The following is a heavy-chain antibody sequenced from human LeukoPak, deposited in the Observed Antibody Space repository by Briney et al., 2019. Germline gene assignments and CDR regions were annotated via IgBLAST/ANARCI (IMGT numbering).Heavy chain of an antibody. CDR3: AKDSSLSLISGYYFDY. D-gene: IGHD1-14*01. Sequence: HPGRSLRLSCAASGFTFDDYAMHWVRQAPGKGLEWVAFIRYDGNNKYYADSVKGRFTISRDNSKNTLYLQMNSLRAEDTAVYYCAKDSSLSLISGYYFDYWGQGTLVTVSS. CDR1: GFTFDDYA. J-gene: IGHJ4*02. CDR2: IRYDGNNK. V-gene: IGHV3-30*02.